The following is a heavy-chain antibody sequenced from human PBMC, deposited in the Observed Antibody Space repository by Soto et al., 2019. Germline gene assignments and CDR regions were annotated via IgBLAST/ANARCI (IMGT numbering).Heavy chain of an antibody. CDR1: GFTFSAYD. CDR3: ARAYSGRLPRRADYYFAMDV. D-gene: IGHD2-15*01. V-gene: IGHV3-13*05. Sequence: GGSLRLSCAASGFTFSAYDMHWVRQTTGKGLEWVSAIGAADDPYYLGSVKGRFTISRENAQNSLYLQMNSLRAEDTAVYYCARAYSGRLPRRADYYFAMDVWGQGTTVTVSS. CDR2: IGAADDP. J-gene: IGHJ6*02.